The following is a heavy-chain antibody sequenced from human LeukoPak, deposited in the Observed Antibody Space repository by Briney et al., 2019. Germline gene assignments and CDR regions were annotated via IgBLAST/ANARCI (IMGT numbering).Heavy chain of an antibody. V-gene: IGHV3-23*01. CDR3: ARNENSGWGYFDY. CDR2: IGGSNGIT. CDR1: GFTFNSYA. J-gene: IGHJ4*02. D-gene: IGHD5-12*01. Sequence: GGSLRLSCAASGFTFNSYAMSWVRQAPGKGLEWVSVIGGSNGITFYVGSVKGRFTISRDNSKDTLYLQMNSLRAEDTAVYYCARNENSGWGYFDYWGQGTLVTVSS.